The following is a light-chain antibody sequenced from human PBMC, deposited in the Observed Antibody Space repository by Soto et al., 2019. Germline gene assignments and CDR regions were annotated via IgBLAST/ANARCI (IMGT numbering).Light chain of an antibody. V-gene: IGKV3-20*01. Sequence: ENELTQSPGTLSLSPGERATLSCRASQTVYNGFLAWYQQKPGQAPRLLIYGASSRATGIPDRFSGSGSGTDFTLTISSLEPEDFAVYYCQQYVSSPRTFGQGTKVEI. CDR2: GAS. CDR3: QQYVSSPRT. CDR1: QTVYNGF. J-gene: IGKJ1*01.